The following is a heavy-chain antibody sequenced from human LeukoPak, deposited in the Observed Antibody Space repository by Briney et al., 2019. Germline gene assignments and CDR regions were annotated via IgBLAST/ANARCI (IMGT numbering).Heavy chain of an antibody. CDR3: ARGHYYDSSGYYYYYGMDV. V-gene: IGHV4-34*01. CDR2: SGST. J-gene: IGHJ6*02. Sequence: SGSTNYNPSLKSRVTISVDTSKNQFSLKLSSVTAADTAVYYCARGHYYDSSGYYYYYGMDVWGQGTTVTVSS. D-gene: IGHD3-22*01.